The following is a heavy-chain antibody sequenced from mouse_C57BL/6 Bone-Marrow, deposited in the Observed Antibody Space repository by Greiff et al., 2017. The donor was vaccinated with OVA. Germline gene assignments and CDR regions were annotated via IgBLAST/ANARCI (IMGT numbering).Heavy chain of an antibody. CDR1: GFTFSSYG. J-gene: IGHJ2*01. CDR2: ISSGGSYT. CDR3: ARQYYGSSYGFDY. D-gene: IGHD1-1*01. V-gene: IGHV5-6*01. Sequence: DVQLVESGGDLVKPGGSLKLSCAASGFTFSSYGMSWVRQTPDKRLEWVATISSGGSYTYYPDSVKGRFTISRDNAKNTLYLQMSSLKSEDTAMYYCARQYYGSSYGFDYWGQGTTLTVSS.